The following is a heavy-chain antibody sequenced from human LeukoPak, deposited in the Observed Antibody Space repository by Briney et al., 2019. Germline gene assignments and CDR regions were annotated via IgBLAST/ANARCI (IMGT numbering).Heavy chain of an antibody. CDR1: GYTFTSYG. D-gene: IGHD2/OR15-2a*01. Sequence: GASVKVSCKASGYTFTSYGISWVRQAPGQGLEWMGWISAYIGNTNYAQKLQGRVTMTTDTSTSTAYMELRSLRSDDTAVYYCATDWGGGSAYFYDAFDFWGQGTMVTVSS. CDR3: ATDWGGGSAYFYDAFDF. J-gene: IGHJ3*01. V-gene: IGHV1-18*01. CDR2: ISAYIGNT.